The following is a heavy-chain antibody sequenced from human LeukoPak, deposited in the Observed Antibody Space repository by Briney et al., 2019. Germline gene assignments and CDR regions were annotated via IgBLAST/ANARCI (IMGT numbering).Heavy chain of an antibody. CDR3: ARDYYDSSGYSFGFDY. J-gene: IGHJ4*02. V-gene: IGHV4-30-2*01. Sequence: TPSQTLSLTCAVSGGSISSGGYSWSWIRQPPGKGLEWIGYIYHSGSTYYNPSLKSRVTISVDRSKNQFSLKLSSVTAADTAVYYCARDYYDSSGYSFGFDYWGQGTLVTVSS. CDR2: IYHSGST. D-gene: IGHD3-22*01. CDR1: GGSISSGGYS.